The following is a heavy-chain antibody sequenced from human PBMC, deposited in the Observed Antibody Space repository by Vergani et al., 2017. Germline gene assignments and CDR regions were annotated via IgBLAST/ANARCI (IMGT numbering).Heavy chain of an antibody. D-gene: IGHD3-22*01. CDR2: IYTSGST. Sequence: QVQLPESGPGLVKPSQTLSLTCTVSGGSISSGSYYWSWIRQPAGKGLEWIGRIYTSGSTNYNPSLKSRVTISVDTSKNQFSLKLSSVTAADTAVYYCARALNYYDSSLDYWGQGTLVTVSS. CDR3: ARALNYYDSSLDY. V-gene: IGHV4-61*02. CDR1: GGSISSGSYY. J-gene: IGHJ4*02.